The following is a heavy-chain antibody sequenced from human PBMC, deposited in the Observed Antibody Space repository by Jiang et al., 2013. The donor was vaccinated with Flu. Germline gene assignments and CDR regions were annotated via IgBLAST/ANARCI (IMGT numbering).Heavy chain of an antibody. D-gene: IGHD3-3*01. CDR2: ISYDGSNK. CDR3: ARDGYYDFWSGYYTEYYFDY. V-gene: IGHV3-30*04. Sequence: EWVAVISYDGSNKYYADSVKGRFTISRDNSKNTLYLQMNSLRAEDTAVYYCARDGYYDFWSGYYTEYYFDYWGQGTLVTVSS. J-gene: IGHJ4*02.